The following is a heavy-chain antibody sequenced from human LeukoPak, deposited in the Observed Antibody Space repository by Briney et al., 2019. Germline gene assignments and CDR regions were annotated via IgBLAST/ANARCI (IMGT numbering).Heavy chain of an antibody. V-gene: IGHV3-43D*03. Sequence: GGSLRLSCAASGLTFDDYAMHWVRQAPGKGLEWVSLISWDGGSTYYADSVKGRFTISRDNSKNSLYLQMNSLRAEDTALYYCAKGISYDSSGYINYWGQGTLVTVSS. CDR3: AKGISYDSSGYINY. CDR2: ISWDGGST. J-gene: IGHJ4*02. D-gene: IGHD3-22*01. CDR1: GLTFDDYA.